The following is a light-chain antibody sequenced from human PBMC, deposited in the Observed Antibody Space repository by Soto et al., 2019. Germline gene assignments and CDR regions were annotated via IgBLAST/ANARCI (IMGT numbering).Light chain of an antibody. CDR1: QYINTR. J-gene: IGKJ1*01. Sequence: EIVMTQSPANLSVSSGDRATLSCRASQYINTRLAWYQHRPGQSPRLLIYGASTRATGIPARFSGSGSGTEFTLTISSLQSEDFAEYHCQQYNNWPQTFGQGTKVDIK. CDR2: GAS. CDR3: QQYNNWPQT. V-gene: IGKV3D-15*01.